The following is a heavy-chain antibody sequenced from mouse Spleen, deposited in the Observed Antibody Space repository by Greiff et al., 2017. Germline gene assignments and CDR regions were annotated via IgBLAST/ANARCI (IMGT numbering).Heavy chain of an antibody. D-gene: IGHD4-1*01. Sequence: VQLKESGPGMVKPSQSLSLTCTVTGYSITSGYDWHWIRHFPGNKLEWMGYISYSGSTNYNPSLKSRISITHDTSKNHFFLKLNSVTTEDTATYYCAREGELGRYAMDYWGQGTSVTVSS. CDR1: GYSITSGYD. CDR3: AREGELGRYAMDY. J-gene: IGHJ4*01. V-gene: IGHV3-1*01. CDR2: ISYSGST.